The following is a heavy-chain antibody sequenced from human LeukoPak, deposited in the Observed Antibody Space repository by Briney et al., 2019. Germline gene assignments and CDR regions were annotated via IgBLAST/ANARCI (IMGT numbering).Heavy chain of an antibody. D-gene: IGHD6-19*01. J-gene: IGHJ4*02. CDR2: ISGSGGNT. CDR1: GFTFSSYA. CDR3: AKDQVSLAGRASYIDC. V-gene: IGHV3-23*01. Sequence: GGSLRLSCAASGFTFSSYAMSWVRQAPGKGLEWVSLISGSGGNTFYADSVKGRFTISRDNSKNTLYLEMNSLRVEDTAVYYCAKDQVSLAGRASYIDCWGQGTLVTVSS.